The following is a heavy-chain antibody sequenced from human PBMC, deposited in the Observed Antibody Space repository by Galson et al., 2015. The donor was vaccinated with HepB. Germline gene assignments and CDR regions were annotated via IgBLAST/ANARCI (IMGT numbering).Heavy chain of an antibody. V-gene: IGHV3-30-3*01. J-gene: IGHJ6*03. Sequence: SLRLSCAASGFTFSSYAMHWVRQAPGKGLEWVAVISYDGSNKYYADSVKGRFTISRDNSKNTLYLQMNSLRAEDTAVYYCAGSGSYYYYYYYMDVWGKGTTVTVSS. CDR1: GFTFSSYA. D-gene: IGHD3-10*01. CDR3: AGSGSYYYYYYYMDV. CDR2: ISYDGSNK.